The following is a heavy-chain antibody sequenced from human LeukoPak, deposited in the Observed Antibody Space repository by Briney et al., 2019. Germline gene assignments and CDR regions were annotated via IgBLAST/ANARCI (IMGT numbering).Heavy chain of an antibody. CDR2: MNPNSGNT. Sequence: ASVKVSCKTSGYTFTSYDINWVRQATGQGLEWMGWMNPNSGNTGYAQKFQGRVTITRNTSISTAYMELSSLRSEDTAVYYCARDIAHCSGDMCYNIRFDSWGQGTLVTVSS. CDR1: GYTFTSYD. V-gene: IGHV1-8*03. CDR3: ARDIAHCSGDMCYNIRFDS. D-gene: IGHD2-15*01. J-gene: IGHJ5*01.